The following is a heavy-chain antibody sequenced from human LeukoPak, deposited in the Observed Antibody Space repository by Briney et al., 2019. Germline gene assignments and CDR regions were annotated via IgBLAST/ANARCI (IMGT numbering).Heavy chain of an antibody. Sequence: GGSLKISFKGSGYRFTSYWIGWVRQMPGKGLEWMGIIYPGDSDTRYSPSFQGQVTISADKSISTAYPQWSSLKASDTAMYYCARIPIPVRGTGWFDPWGQGTLVTVSS. CDR3: ARIPIPVRGTGWFDP. D-gene: IGHD3-10*01. V-gene: IGHV5-51*01. CDR1: GYRFTSYW. J-gene: IGHJ5*02. CDR2: IYPGDSDT.